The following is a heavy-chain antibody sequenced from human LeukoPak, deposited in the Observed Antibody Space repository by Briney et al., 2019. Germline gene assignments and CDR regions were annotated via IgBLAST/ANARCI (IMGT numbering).Heavy chain of an antibody. CDR2: ISWDGGST. D-gene: IGHD3-3*01. CDR3: AKDVQRFLAPGYMDV. V-gene: IGHV3-43D*03. CDR1: GFTFDDYA. J-gene: IGHJ6*03. Sequence: PGGSLRLSCAASGFTFDDYAMHWVRQAPGKGLEWVSLISWDGGSTYYADSVKGRFTISRDNSKNSLYLQMNSLRAEDTALYYCAKDVQRFLAPGYMDVWGKGTTVTVSS.